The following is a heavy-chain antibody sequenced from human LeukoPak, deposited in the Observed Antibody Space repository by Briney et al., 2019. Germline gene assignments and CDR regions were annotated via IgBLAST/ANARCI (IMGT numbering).Heavy chain of an antibody. J-gene: IGHJ4*02. V-gene: IGHV3-23*01. CDR1: GFTFLDCG. CDR2: ISASGGTR. Sequence: GGSLRLSCTASGFTFLDCGMSWVRQAPGKGLEWIATISASGGTRYYADSVKGRFTISRDNSKNTLYLQMNSLRAEDTAVYYCAKDNRDYYIDYWGQGTLVTVSS. D-gene: IGHD3-10*01. CDR3: AKDNRDYYIDY.